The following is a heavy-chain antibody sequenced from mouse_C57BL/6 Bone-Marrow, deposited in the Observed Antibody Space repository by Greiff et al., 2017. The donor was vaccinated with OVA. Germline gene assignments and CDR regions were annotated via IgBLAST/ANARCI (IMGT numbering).Heavy chain of an antibody. J-gene: IGHJ3*01. D-gene: IGHD2-5*01. CDR2: ISSGSSTI. CDR3: ARRSNYGPWFAY. V-gene: IGHV5-17*01. Sequence: DVMLVESGGGLVKPGGSLKLSCAASGFTFSDYGMHWVRQAPEKGLEWVAYISSGSSTIYYADTVKGRFTISRDNAKNTLFLQMTSLSSEDTAMYYCARRSNYGPWFAYWGQGTLVTVSA. CDR1: GFTFSDYG.